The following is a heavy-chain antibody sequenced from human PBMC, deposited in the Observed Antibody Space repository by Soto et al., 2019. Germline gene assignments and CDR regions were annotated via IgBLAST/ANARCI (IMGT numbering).Heavy chain of an antibody. Sequence: SVKVSCKASGGTFSRYAISWVRQAPGQGLEWMGGIIPMFGRANYAQKFQGRVTITADESTNTAYMELSSLRSEDTAVYYCASMGQTGNDFDQWGQGTLVPVYS. J-gene: IGHJ4*02. CDR1: GGTFSRYA. CDR3: ASMGQTGNDFDQ. CDR2: IIPMFGRA. D-gene: IGHD3-9*01. V-gene: IGHV1-69*13.